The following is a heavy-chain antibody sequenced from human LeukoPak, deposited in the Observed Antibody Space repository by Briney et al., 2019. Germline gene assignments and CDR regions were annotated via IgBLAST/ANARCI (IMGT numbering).Heavy chain of an antibody. CDR2: INANNGAT. D-gene: IGHD3-10*01. J-gene: IGHJ4*02. V-gene: IGHV1-2*02. CDR3: ARDLRFGELSFLPFDY. CDR1: GYTFTGYY. Sequence: ASVKVSCKASGYTFTGYYMHWVRQAPGQGLEWMGWINANNGATNYAQKFQGRVTMTRDTSISTAYMELSRLRSDDTAVYYCARDLRFGELSFLPFDYWGQGTLVTVSS.